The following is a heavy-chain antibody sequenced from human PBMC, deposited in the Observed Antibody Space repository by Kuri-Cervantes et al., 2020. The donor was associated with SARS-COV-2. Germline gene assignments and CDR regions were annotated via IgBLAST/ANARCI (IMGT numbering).Heavy chain of an antibody. CDR1: GFTFSSYA. CDR2: ISYDGSNK. Sequence: GESLKISCAASGFTFSSYAMHWVRQAPGKGLEWVAVISYDGSNKYYADSVKGRFTISRDNSKNTLYLQMDSLRAEDTAVYYCAKDLPGEGFDYWGQGTLVTVSS. J-gene: IGHJ4*02. D-gene: IGHD7-27*01. CDR3: AKDLPGEGFDY. V-gene: IGHV3-30*01.